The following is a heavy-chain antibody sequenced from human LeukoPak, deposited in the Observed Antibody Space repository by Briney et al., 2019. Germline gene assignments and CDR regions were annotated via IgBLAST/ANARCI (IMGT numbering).Heavy chain of an antibody. Sequence: GGSLRLSCAASGFTFSSYWMSWVRQAPGKGREWGANIKQDGSEKYYVDSVKGRFTISRDNAKNSLYLQMNSLRAEDTAVYYCARDFYGPYYYYGMDVWGQGTTVTVSS. V-gene: IGHV3-7*05. CDR1: GFTFSSYW. CDR2: IKQDGSEK. CDR3: ARDFYGPYYYYGMDV. D-gene: IGHD2/OR15-2a*01. J-gene: IGHJ6*02.